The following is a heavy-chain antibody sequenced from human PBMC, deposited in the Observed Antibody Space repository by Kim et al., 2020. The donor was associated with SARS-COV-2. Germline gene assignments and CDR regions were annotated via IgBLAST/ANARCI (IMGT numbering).Heavy chain of an antibody. J-gene: IGHJ4*02. CDR3: ARDQDSSSWYYFDY. Sequence: AQGFTGRFVFSLDTSVSTAYLQISSLKAEDTAVYYCARDQDSSSWYYFDYWGQGTLVTVSS. D-gene: IGHD6-13*01. V-gene: IGHV7-4-1*02.